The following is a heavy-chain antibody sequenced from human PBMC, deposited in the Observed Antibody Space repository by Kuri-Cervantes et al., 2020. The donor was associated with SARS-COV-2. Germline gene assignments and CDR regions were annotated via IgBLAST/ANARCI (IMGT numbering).Heavy chain of an antibody. CDR1: GFTFSSYA. J-gene: IGHJ4*02. V-gene: IGHV3-30*02. CDR2: IRYDGSNK. CDR3: AREDSGSYPDY. D-gene: IGHD1-26*01. Sequence: GGSLRLSCAASGFTFSSYAMHWVRQAPGKGLEWVAVIRYDGSNKYYADSVKGRFTISRDNSKNTLYLQMNSLRAEDTAVYYCAREDSGSYPDYWGQGTLVTVSS.